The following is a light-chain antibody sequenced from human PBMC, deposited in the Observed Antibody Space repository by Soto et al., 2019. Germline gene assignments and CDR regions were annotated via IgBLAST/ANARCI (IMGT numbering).Light chain of an antibody. CDR1: QSVSSSY. CDR3: QQYGSSPPYT. CDR2: GAS. V-gene: IGKV3-20*01. Sequence: EIVLTQSPGTLSLSPGERATLSCRASQSVSSSYLAWYQQKPGQAPRLLIYGASSTATGIPDRFSGSGSGTDFTLTNSRLEPEDFAVYYCQQYGSSPPYTFGQGTKLEIK. J-gene: IGKJ2*01.